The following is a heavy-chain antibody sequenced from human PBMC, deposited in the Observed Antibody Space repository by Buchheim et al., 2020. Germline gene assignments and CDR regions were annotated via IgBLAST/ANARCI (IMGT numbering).Heavy chain of an antibody. CDR2: INSDGSRT. Sequence: EVQLVESGGGLVRPGGSLRLSCAASGFTFSSYWMHWVRQAPGKGLVWVSRINSDGSRTTHADSVKGRFTISRDNAKNTLYLQMNSLRAEDTAVYYCARKSPYDFWSGYEGWFDSWGQGTL. J-gene: IGHJ5*01. CDR3: ARKSPYDFWSGYEGWFDS. D-gene: IGHD3-3*01. V-gene: IGHV3-74*01. CDR1: GFTFSSYW.